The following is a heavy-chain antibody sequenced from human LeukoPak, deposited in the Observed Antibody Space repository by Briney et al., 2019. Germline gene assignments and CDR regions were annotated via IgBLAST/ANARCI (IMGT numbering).Heavy chain of an antibody. CDR3: ARGAWWVAVGQGILEH. J-gene: IGHJ1*01. CDR2: IYYSGST. CDR1: CGSLYRYY. D-gene: IGHD6-19*01. V-gene: IGHV4-59*08. Sequence: SETLSLICTVSCGSLYRYYWSWIRQPPGKGLEWIGYIYYSGSTNSNPSLKSRVTISVDTPKNQFSLQLSSVTAADTAVFYCARGAWWVAVGQGILEHWGQGTLVTVSS.